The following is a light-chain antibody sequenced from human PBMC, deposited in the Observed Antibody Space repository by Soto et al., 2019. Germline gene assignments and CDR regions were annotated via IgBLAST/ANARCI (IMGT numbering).Light chain of an antibody. CDR2: GAS. CDR3: QQSYSNPTWT. Sequence: DLQIPQSPASLSASVGERVTITFRASQCVMNYLAWYQQKPGKVPKLLIYGASTLQSGVPSRFSGRGSGTDFTLTISSLQPEDVATYYCQQSYSNPTWTFGQGTKVDNK. J-gene: IGKJ1*01. CDR1: QCVMNY. V-gene: IGKV1-27*01.